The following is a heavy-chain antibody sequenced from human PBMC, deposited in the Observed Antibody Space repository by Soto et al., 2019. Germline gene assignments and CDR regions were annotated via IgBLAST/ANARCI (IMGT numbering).Heavy chain of an antibody. J-gene: IGHJ3*02. CDR2: ISYDGSNK. D-gene: IGHD5-12*01. V-gene: IGHV3-30-3*01. CDR3: AREGSVEMATASEI. CDR1: GFTFSSYA. Sequence: PGGSLRLSCAASGFTFSSYAMHWVRQAPGKGLEWVAVISYDGSNKYYADSVKGRFTISRDNSKNTLYLQMNSLRAEDTAVYYCAREGSVEMATASEIWGQGTMVTVSS.